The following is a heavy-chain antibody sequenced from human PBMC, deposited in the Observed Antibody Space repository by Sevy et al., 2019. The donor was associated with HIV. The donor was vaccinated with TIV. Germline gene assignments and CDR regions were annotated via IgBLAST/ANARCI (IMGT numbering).Heavy chain of an antibody. J-gene: IGHJ4*02. Sequence: SETLSLTCTVSAASISSYFWSWIRQPPGKGLEWIGYIYYSGSTNYNPPLQSRVTISVDTSKNQFSLKLSSVTAADTAVYYCVTDVESREFGYYFDYWGQGTLVTVSS. D-gene: IGHD3-10*01. CDR3: VTDVESREFGYYFDY. V-gene: IGHV4-59*13. CDR1: AASISSYF. CDR2: IYYSGST.